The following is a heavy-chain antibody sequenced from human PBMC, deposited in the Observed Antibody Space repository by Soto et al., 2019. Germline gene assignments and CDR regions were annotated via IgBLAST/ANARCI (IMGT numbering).Heavy chain of an antibody. J-gene: IGHJ5*02. CDR3: ARDNGNPKGRFDP. Sequence: EGQLVESGGGLVQPGGSLRLSCAASGLTFSTYWMSWVRQAPGKGPEWVANINEDGSEKYFVDSVKGRFTISRDNSKKALYLQMNSLRAEDTAVYYCARDNGNPKGRFDPWGQGTLVTVSS. CDR2: INEDGSEK. V-gene: IGHV3-7*01. D-gene: IGHD2-8*01. CDR1: GLTFSTYW.